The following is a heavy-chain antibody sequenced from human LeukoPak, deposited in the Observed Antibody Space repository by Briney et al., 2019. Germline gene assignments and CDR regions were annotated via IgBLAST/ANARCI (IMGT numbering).Heavy chain of an antibody. V-gene: IGHV4-39*07. CDR1: GGSISSSSYY. CDR3: RSYLVIPSYYYYMDV. CDR2: IYYSGST. J-gene: IGHJ6*03. D-gene: IGHD3-10*01. Sequence: SETLSLTCTVSGGSISSSSYYWGWIRQPPGKGLEWIGSIYYSGSTYYNPSLKSRVTISVDTSKNQFSLKLSSVTAADTAVYYCRSYLVIPSYYYYMDVWGKGTTVTVSS.